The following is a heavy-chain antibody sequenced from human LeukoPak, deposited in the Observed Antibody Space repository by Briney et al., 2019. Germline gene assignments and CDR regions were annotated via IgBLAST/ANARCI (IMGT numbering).Heavy chain of an antibody. CDR1: GFTFGDYA. CDR3: AKGRQLAPFDY. CDR2: ISGSGGST. D-gene: IGHD1-1*01. Sequence: GGSLRLSCTASGFTFGDYAMSWVRQAPGKGLEWLSAISGSGGSTYYADSVKGRFTISRDNSKNTLYLQMNSLRAEDTAVYYCAKGRQLAPFDYWGQGTLVTVSS. V-gene: IGHV3-23*01. J-gene: IGHJ4*02.